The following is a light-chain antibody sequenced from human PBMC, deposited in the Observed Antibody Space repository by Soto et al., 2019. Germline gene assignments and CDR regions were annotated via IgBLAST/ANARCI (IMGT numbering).Light chain of an antibody. CDR3: LQDYNYPRT. Sequence: AIQMTQSPSSLAASVGDRVTITCRASQGIRNVLGWFQQKPGKAPKLLINAAYSLQSGVPSRVSGSGSGTDFTLTISSLQPEDSATYYCLQDYNYPRTFGQGTKVEIK. CDR1: QGIRNV. J-gene: IGKJ1*01. CDR2: AAY. V-gene: IGKV1-6*01.